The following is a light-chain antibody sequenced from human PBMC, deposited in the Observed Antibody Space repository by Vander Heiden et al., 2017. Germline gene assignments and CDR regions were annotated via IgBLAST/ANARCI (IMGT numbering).Light chain of an antibody. CDR3: QQYYSTPYT. Sequence: EIVMTQSPDSMAVSMGERATIHCKSSQSVLYSSNNKNYLAWYQQKPGQPPKLLIYWASTRESGVPDRFSGSGSGTDFTLTISSLQAEDVAVYYCQQYYSTPYTFGQGTKLEIK. J-gene: IGKJ2*01. V-gene: IGKV4-1*01. CDR2: WAS. CDR1: QSVLYSSNNKNY.